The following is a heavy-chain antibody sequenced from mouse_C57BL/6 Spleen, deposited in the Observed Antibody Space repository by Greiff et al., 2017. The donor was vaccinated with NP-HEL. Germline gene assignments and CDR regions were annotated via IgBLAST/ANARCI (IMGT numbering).Heavy chain of an antibody. J-gene: IGHJ1*03. CDR1: GYTFTGYW. D-gene: IGHD1-1*01. CDR3: ARGGLYGSSYDWYFDV. Sequence: QVQLQQSGAELMKPGASVKLSCKATGYTFTGYWIEWVKQRPGHGLEWIGEILPGSGSTNYNEKFKGKATFTADTTSNTAYMQRSSLTTEDSAIYYCARGGLYGSSYDWYFDVWGTGTTVTVSS. CDR2: ILPGSGST. V-gene: IGHV1-9*01.